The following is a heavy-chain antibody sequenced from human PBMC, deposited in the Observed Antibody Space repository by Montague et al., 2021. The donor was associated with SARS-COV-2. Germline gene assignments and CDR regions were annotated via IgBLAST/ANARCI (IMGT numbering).Heavy chain of an antibody. CDR1: GGSISSGSYY. CDR2: IYTSGST. D-gene: IGHD3-16*01. Sequence: TLSLTCTVSGGSISSGSYYWSWIRQPAGKGLEWIGRIYTSGSTNYNPSLKSRVTISVDTSKNQFSLKLSSVTAADTAVYYCARHLEEDDYVWGSLVHYSYYGLDVWGQGTTVTVSS. J-gene: IGHJ6*02. V-gene: IGHV4-61*02. CDR3: ARHLEEDDYVWGSLVHYSYYGLDV.